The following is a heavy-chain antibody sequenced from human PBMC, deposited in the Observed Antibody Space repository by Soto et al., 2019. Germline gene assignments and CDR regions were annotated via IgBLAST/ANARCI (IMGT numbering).Heavy chain of an antibody. V-gene: IGHV3-23*01. J-gene: IGHJ6*01. Sequence: PGGSLRLSCAASGFIFSSYCMTWVRQAPGKGLEWVSAISVSGCRTHYADSVKGRFTISRDNSKNTLYLQMNSLRAEDTAVYYCAKEKEDRLGMEVRGQGTTVHVSS. CDR2: ISVSGCRT. CDR1: GFIFSSYC. CDR3: AKEKEDRLGMEV.